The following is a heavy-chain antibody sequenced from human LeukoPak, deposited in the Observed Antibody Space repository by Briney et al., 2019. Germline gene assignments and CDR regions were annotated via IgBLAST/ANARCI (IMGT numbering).Heavy chain of an antibody. CDR2: IYPGDSDT. V-gene: IGHV5-51*01. CDR1: GYSFTSYW. J-gene: IGHJ3*02. CDR3: AGIVVVPAAPWAFDI. Sequence: GESLKISCKGSGYSFTSYWIGWVRQMPGKGLEWMGIIYPGDSDTRYSPSFQGQVTISADKSISTAYLQWSSLKASDTAVYYCAGIVVVPAAPWAFDIWGQGTMVTVSS. D-gene: IGHD2-2*01.